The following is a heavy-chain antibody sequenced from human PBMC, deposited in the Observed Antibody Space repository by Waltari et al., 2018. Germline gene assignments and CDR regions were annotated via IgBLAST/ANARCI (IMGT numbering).Heavy chain of an antibody. D-gene: IGHD2-15*01. CDR3: AREWGVMVGTAWYYFDY. CDR2: ISSCSNFI. V-gene: IGHV3-21*01. J-gene: IGHJ4*02. CDR1: GFTFSSYT. Sequence: EVQLVGSGGGLVKPGGSLRLSCAASGFTFSSYTMNWVRQAPGKGLEVLSSISSCSNFIIYADSVKGLFTIPRDHGKNSLYLQMNSLRVEDTAVYYCAREWGVMVGTAWYYFDYWGQGSLVTVSS.